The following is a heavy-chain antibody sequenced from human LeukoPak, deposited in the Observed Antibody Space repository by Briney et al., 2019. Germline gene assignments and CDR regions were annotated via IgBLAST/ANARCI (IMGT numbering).Heavy chain of an antibody. CDR2: IYHSGST. D-gene: IGHD2-2*01. V-gene: IGHV4-38-2*02. J-gene: IGHJ5*02. Sequence: SETLSLTCTVSGYSISSGYYWGWIRQPPGKGLEWIGSIYHSGSTYYNPSLKSRVTISVDTSKNQFSLKLSSVTAADTAVYYCARDRPSDWFDPWGQGTLVTVSS. CDR1: GYSISSGYY. CDR3: ARDRPSDWFDP.